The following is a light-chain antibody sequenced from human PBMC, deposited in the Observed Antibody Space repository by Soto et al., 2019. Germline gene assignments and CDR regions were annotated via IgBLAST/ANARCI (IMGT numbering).Light chain of an antibody. Sequence: EIVLTQSPGTLSLSPGERATLSCKASQGVGSNYLAWYQQKPGQAPRPLIYGASSRATGIPDRFSGSGSGADFTLTISRLEPEDCAVYYCQQYGSSLGVTFGGGTKVEIK. V-gene: IGKV3-20*01. CDR1: QGVGSNY. CDR3: QQYGSSLGVT. J-gene: IGKJ4*01. CDR2: GAS.